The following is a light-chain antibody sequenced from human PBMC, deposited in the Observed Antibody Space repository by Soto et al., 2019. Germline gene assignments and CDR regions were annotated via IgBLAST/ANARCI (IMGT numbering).Light chain of an antibody. CDR1: QSVSSSY. Sequence: EIVLTQSPGTLSLSQGERATLSCRASQSVSSSYLDWYQQKPGQAPRLLIYGASSRATGIPDRFSGSGSGTDLTLTISRLEPEDFAVYYCHQYGSSPYSFGQGTKLEIK. CDR2: GAS. CDR3: HQYGSSPYS. V-gene: IGKV3-20*01. J-gene: IGKJ2*03.